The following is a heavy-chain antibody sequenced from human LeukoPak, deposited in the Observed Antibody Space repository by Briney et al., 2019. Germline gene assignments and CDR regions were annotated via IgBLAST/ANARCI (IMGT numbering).Heavy chain of an antibody. J-gene: IGHJ6*02. CDR1: GYTFTSYG. V-gene: IGHV1-18*01. Sequence: ASVKVSCKASGYTFTSYGISWVRQAPGQGLEWMGWISAYNGNTNYAQKLQGRVTMTTDTSTSTAYMELRSLRSEDTAVYYCARVVGYCSSTSCGGRYGMDVWGQGTTVTVSS. D-gene: IGHD2-2*01. CDR3: ARVVGYCSSTSCGGRYGMDV. CDR2: ISAYNGNT.